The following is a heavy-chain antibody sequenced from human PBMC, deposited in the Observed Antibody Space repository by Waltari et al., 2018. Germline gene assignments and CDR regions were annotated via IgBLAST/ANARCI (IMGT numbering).Heavy chain of an antibody. D-gene: IGHD5-12*01. J-gene: IGHJ4*02. CDR1: LSSIRTNNHY. CDR3: VRGYPDIVATISDY. CDR2: FYKSGTT. Sequence: QLQLQESGPGLVKPSETLSLTCTVSLSSIRTNNHYWGWVRQPPGKGLEWIGSFYKSGTTYYNPSLKSRVTISVDTSNNQFSLKLNSVTTADTAVYYCVRGYPDIVATISDYWGQGTLVIVSS. V-gene: IGHV4-39*07.